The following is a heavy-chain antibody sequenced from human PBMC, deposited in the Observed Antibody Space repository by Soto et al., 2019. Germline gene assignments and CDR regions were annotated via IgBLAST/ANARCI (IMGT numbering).Heavy chain of an antibody. V-gene: IGHV2-5*02. Sequence: QITLRESGPTLVKPTQTLTLTCTFSGFSLSTRGVGVGWIRQPPGKALEWLALIYWDDDKRYSPSLKSRLTITKDTSKNQVVLTMTNMDPVDTATYYWAHIYGHLPNKDWGQGPLVTVSS. CDR1: GFSLSTRGVG. J-gene: IGHJ4*02. CDR2: IYWDDDK. D-gene: IGHD4-17*01. CDR3: AHIYGHLPNKD.